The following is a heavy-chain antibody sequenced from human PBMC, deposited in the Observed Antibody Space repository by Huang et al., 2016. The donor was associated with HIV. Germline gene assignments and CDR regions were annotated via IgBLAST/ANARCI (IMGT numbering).Heavy chain of an antibody. CDR3: AKSTAFRGGRFDY. J-gene: IGHJ4*02. CDR1: GFTFSSYA. Sequence: EVQLLESGGGLVEPGGSLRLSCAASGFTFSSYAMNWVRQAPGKGLEWVSGITAGGEATDYGDSVKGRFTVSRDNSKYTLFLQMNSLRAADTAVYYCAKSTAFRGGRFDYWGQGTQVTVSS. D-gene: IGHD3-10*01. V-gene: IGHV3-23*01. CDR2: ITAGGEAT.